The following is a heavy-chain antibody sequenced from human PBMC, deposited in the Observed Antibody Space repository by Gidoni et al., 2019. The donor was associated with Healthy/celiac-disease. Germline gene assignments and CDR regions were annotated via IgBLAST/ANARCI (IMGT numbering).Heavy chain of an antibody. V-gene: IGHV1-3*01. CDR1: GYTFTSYA. J-gene: IGHJ4*02. CDR2: INAGNGNT. D-gene: IGHD5-18*01. Sequence: QVQLVQSGAEVKKPGASVKVSCKASGYTFTSYAMHLVRQAPGQRLEWMGWINAGNGNTKYSQKFQGRVTITRDTSASTAYMELSSLRSEDTAVYYCARGQFREQLPFDYWGQGTLVTVSS. CDR3: ARGQFREQLPFDY.